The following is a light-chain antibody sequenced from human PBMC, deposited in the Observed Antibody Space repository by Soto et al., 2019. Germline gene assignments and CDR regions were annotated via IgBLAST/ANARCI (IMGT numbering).Light chain of an antibody. CDR2: RNN. CDR1: SSNIGSNF. CDR3: AAWDDSLSGVV. J-gene: IGLJ2*01. V-gene: IGLV1-47*01. Sequence: QSVLTQPPSASGTPGQRVTISCSGSSSNIGSNFIYWYQQLPGTAPKLLIYRNNERPSGVPDRFSGSKSGNSASLAISGLRSEDEADYHCAAWDDSLSGVVFGGGTQLTVL.